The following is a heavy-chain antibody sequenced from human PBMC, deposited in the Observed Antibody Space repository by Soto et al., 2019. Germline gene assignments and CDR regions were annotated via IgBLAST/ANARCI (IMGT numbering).Heavy chain of an antibody. CDR3: ARGPNWGYRFDS. V-gene: IGHV1-69*06. Sequence: QVQLVQSGAEVKKPGSSVKVSCEASGGTFSGHAISWVRQAPGQGPEWMGGLIPLFGTTQHAQNFQDRLTITADKSTSTACMELTSLRFEDMAIYYCARGPNWGYRFDSWGQGTLVTVSS. D-gene: IGHD7-27*01. J-gene: IGHJ4*02. CDR2: LIPLFGTT. CDR1: GGTFSGHA.